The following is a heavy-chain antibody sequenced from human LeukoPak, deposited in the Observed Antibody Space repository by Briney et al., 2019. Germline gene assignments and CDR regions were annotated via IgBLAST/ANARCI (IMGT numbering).Heavy chain of an antibody. CDR3: AKGPLLGSGYHPDY. CDR1: GFTFSSAA. V-gene: IGHV3-23*01. Sequence: PGGSLRLSCAAPGFTFSSAAMTWVRQAPGKGLEWVSTITGSDDRTYCVDSVKGRFTISRDYSKNTLHLQMNSLRVEDTAIYYCAKGPLLGSGYHPDYWGQGTLVTVSS. CDR2: ITGSDDRT. J-gene: IGHJ4*02. D-gene: IGHD3-22*01.